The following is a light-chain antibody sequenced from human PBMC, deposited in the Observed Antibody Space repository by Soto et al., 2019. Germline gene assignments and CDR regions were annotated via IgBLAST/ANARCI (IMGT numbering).Light chain of an antibody. J-gene: IGLJ2*01. CDR1: SSDVGVFNY. Sequence: QSVLTQPRSVSGSPGQSVTISCTGTSSDVGVFNYVSWYQDHPGKAPKLMIYDVSKRPSGVPDRFSGSKSGNTASLTISGLQAEDEADYYCCSYAGSYTFVFGGGTKVTVL. V-gene: IGLV2-11*01. CDR3: CSYAGSYTFV. CDR2: DVS.